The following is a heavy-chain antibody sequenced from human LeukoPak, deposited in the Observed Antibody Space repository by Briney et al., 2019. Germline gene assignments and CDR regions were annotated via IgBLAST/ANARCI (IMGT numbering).Heavy chain of an antibody. D-gene: IGHD6-13*01. CDR3: AKDVSSSWGLWFDP. CDR2: ISWNSGSI. V-gene: IGHV3-9*01. J-gene: IGHJ5*02. Sequence: GRSLRLSCAASGFTFDDYAMHWVWQAPGKGLEWVSGISWNSGSIGYADSVKGRFTISRDNAKNSLYLQMNSLRAEDTALYYCAKDVSSSWGLWFDPWGQGTLVTVSS. CDR1: GFTFDDYA.